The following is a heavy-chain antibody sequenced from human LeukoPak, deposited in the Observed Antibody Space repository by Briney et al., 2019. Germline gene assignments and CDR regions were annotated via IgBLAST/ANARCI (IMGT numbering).Heavy chain of an antibody. V-gene: IGHV4-39*01. D-gene: IGHD6-19*01. CDR3: AITPYSSVWYAVDY. J-gene: IGHJ4*02. CDR1: GDSISSSNYY. CDR2: IYYSGST. Sequence: SETLSLTCTVSGDSISSSNYYWGWSRQPPGKGLEWIGSIYYSGSTHYNPSLQSRVTISVDTSKNQFSLKLSSVTAADTAAYYCAITPYSSVWYAVDYWGQGTLVTVSS.